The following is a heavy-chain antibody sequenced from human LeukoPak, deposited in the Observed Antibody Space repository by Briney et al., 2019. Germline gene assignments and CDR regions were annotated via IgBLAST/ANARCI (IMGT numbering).Heavy chain of an antibody. CDR2: IYHSGTT. Sequence: PSETLSLTCTVSGYSIGSGYWAWIRQSPGKGPEWIASIYHSGTTYSNPSLQSRVTLSIDTSKNQFSLKVTSLTAADTAAYYCARDPALTFNWFDPWGQGTLVTVSS. V-gene: IGHV4-38-2*02. CDR3: ARDPALTFNWFDP. J-gene: IGHJ5*02. CDR1: GYSIGSGY. D-gene: IGHD2-21*02.